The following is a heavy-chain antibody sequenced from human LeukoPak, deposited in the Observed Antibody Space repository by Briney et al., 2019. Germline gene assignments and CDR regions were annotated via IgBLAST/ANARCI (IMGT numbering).Heavy chain of an antibody. Sequence: PSETLSLTCAVYGGSFSGYYWSWIRQPPGKGLEWIGEINHSGSTNYNPSLKSRVTISVDTSKSQFSLKLSSVTAADTAVYYCARGWWQQLNRLDYWGQGTLVTVSS. V-gene: IGHV4-34*01. CDR1: GGSFSGYY. D-gene: IGHD6-13*01. J-gene: IGHJ4*02. CDR3: ARGWWQQLNRLDY. CDR2: INHSGST.